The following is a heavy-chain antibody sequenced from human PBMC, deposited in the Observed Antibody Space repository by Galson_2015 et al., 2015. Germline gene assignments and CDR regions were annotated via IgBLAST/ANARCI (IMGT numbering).Heavy chain of an antibody. CDR2: IKQDGSEK. CDR1: RFTFNTYW. V-gene: IGHV3-7*01. Sequence: SLRLSCAASRFTFNTYWMSWVRQAPGKGLEWVANIKQDGSEKNYVDSVKGRFTISRDNAKNSLYLQMNSLRAEDTAVYYCARDGPELGLPNNCFYGMDVWGQGTTVTVSS. CDR3: ARDGPELGLPNNCFYGMDV. D-gene: IGHD1-7*01. J-gene: IGHJ6*02.